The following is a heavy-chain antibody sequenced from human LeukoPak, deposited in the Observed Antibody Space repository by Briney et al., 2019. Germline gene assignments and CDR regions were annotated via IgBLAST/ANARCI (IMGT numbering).Heavy chain of an antibody. CDR3: AQSKSLLWFGEHLNWFDP. Sequence: SETLSLTCAVYGGSFSGYYWSWIRQPPGKGLEWIGEINHSGSTNYNPSLKSRVTISVDTSKNQFSLKLSSVTAADTAVYYCAQSKSLLWFGEHLNWFDPWGQGTLVTVSS. J-gene: IGHJ5*02. CDR2: INHSGST. D-gene: IGHD3-10*01. CDR1: GGSFSGYY. V-gene: IGHV4-34*01.